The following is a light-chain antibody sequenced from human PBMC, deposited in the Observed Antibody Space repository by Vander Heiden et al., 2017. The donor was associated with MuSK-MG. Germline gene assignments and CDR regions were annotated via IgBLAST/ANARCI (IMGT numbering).Light chain of an antibody. J-gene: IGKJ4*01. Sequence: AIQMPQSPSSLSASVGDRVTITCRASQGIKNDLGWYQQRPGKAPNLLIYAASSLQSGVPSRFSGSGSGTDFTLTISSLQPEDFATYYCQQDYNSPLTFGGGTKVXIK. CDR3: QQDYNSPLT. V-gene: IGKV1-6*01. CDR2: AAS. CDR1: QGIKND.